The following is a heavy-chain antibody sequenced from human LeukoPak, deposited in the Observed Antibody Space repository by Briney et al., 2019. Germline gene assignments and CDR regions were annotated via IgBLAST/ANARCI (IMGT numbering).Heavy chain of an antibody. CDR2: TYYTGST. Sequence: SETLSLTCTVSGDSISHSNYYWGWIRQAPGKGLEWIGTTYYTGSTYYNPSLRSRLIISIDTSKNQFSLRVRYVTAADTAVYYCARGILVEYGFHWFDAWGQGTLNTVSS. J-gene: IGHJ5*02. CDR3: ARGILVEYGFHWFDA. D-gene: IGHD2-8*01. CDR1: GDSISHSNYY. V-gene: IGHV4-39*07.